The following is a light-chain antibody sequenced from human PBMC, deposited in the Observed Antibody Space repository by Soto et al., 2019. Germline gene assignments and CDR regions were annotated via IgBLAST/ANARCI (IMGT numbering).Light chain of an antibody. CDR1: QSVSNN. CDR2: GAS. CDR3: QQYNVWPPWT. V-gene: IGKV3-15*01. Sequence: DIVTTQSPATLSVSPGERATLSCRASQSVSNNLAWYQQRPGQAPRLIIYGASTRDTGVPPRFSGSGSGTDFNLTISSLQYEDFAVYYCQQYNVWPPWTFGQGTKVEIK. J-gene: IGKJ1*01.